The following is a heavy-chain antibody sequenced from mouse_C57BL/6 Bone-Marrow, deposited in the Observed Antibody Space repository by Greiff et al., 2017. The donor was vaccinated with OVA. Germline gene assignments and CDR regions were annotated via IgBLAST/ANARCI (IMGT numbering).Heavy chain of an antibody. CDR1: GFTFSDYG. D-gene: IGHD1-1*01. J-gene: IGHJ4*01. CDR2: ISNLAYSI. V-gene: IGHV5-15*01. CDR3: ARHGDYGSSYWAMDY. Sequence: EVQGVESGGGLVQPGGSLKLSCAASGFTFSDYGMAWVRQAPRKGPEWVAFISNLAYSIYYADTVTGRFTISRENAKNTLYLKMSSLRSEDTAMYYCARHGDYGSSYWAMDYWGQGTSVTVSS.